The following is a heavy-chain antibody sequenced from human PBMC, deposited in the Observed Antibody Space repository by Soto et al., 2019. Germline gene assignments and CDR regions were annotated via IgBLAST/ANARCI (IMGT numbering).Heavy chain of an antibody. D-gene: IGHD1-1*01. J-gene: IGHJ6*03. CDR2: IIPILGIA. CDR1: GGTFSSYT. Sequence: GASVKGSCKASGGTFSSYTISWVRQAPGQGLEWMGRIIPILGIANYAQKFQGRVTITADKSTSTAYMELSSLRSEDTAVYYCARDGDGAYSRHTPHPLERLDYYYIDVWGKGTTVTVSS. V-gene: IGHV1-69*04. CDR3: ARDGDGAYSRHTPHPLERLDYYYIDV.